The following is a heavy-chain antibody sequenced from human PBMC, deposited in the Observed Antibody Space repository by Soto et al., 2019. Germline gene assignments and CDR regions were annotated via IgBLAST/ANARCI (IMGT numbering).Heavy chain of an antibody. CDR3: AKDPGYRSPFDY. D-gene: IGHD6-13*01. CDR2: ISGSGGSA. Sequence: LRLSCAASGFTFSSYAMSWVRQAPGKGLEWVSAISGSGGSAYYADSVKGRFTISRDNSKGTLSLQMNSLRADDTAVYYCAKDPGYRSPFDYWGQGTLVTVSS. V-gene: IGHV3-23*01. J-gene: IGHJ4*02. CDR1: GFTFSSYA.